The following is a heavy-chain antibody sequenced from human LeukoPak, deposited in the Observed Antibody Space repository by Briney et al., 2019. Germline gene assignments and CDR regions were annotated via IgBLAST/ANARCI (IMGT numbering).Heavy chain of an antibody. D-gene: IGHD1-26*01. Sequence: PGGSLRLSCAVSGFTFSSYAMSWVRQAPGKGLEWVSVISGSGGTTYYADSVKGRFTISRDNSKNTLYLQMNSLRAEDTAVYYCASELLMGDAFDISGQGTMVTVSS. CDR3: ASELLMGDAFDI. CDR1: GFTFSSYA. J-gene: IGHJ3*02. CDR2: ISGSGGTT. V-gene: IGHV3-23*01.